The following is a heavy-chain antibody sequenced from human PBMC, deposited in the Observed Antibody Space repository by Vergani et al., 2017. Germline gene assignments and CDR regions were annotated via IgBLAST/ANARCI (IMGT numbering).Heavy chain of an antibody. V-gene: IGHV3-23*01. D-gene: IGHD5-12*01. CDR2: VSCIGGST. CDR1: GFTFSSYV. J-gene: IGHJ4*02. Sequence: EVQLLESGGDLVQPGGSLRLSCAASGFTFSSYVMSWVRPPPGSGLGSVSAVSCIGGSTYYANSVKGRFTISRDNSKNTLYLQMNRLRAEDTAVYYCAKEVLALLRGYIDYWGQGTLVTVSA. CDR3: AKEVLALLRGYIDY.